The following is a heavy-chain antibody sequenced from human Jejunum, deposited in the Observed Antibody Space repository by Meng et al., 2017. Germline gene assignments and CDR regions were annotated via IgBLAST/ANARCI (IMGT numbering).Heavy chain of an antibody. CDR3: ARGKGFCSDGRCPSYFHAMDV. Sequence: SETLSLTCGVSGYSLTSGYYWAWIRQPPGKGLEWIGSVFHTGNTYYNPSLKSRVTMSLDTSKNQFSVELNSVTDADTAVYYCARGKGFCSDGRCPSYFHAMDVWGQGTTVTVSS. J-gene: IGHJ6*02. V-gene: IGHV4-38-2*01. D-gene: IGHD2-15*01. CDR2: VFHTGNT. CDR1: GYSLTSGYY.